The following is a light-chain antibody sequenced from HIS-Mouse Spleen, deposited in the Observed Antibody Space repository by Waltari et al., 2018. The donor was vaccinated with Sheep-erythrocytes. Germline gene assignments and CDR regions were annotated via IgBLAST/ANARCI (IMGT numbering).Light chain of an antibody. CDR1: QSVSSSY. Sequence: EIVLTQSPGTLSLSPGERATLSCRASQSVSSSYLAWYQQKPGQAPRLLIYGASSRATGIPDRFSGSGSGTDFTLTISRLEPEDFAVYYCQQYGSSLRTFGQATEVE. CDR2: GAS. V-gene: IGKV3-20*01. J-gene: IGKJ1*01. CDR3: QQYGSSLRT.